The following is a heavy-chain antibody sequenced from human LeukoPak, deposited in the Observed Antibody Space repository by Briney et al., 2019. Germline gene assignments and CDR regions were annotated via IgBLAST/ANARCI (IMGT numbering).Heavy chain of an antibody. CDR2: ISSSSSYI. Sequence: GGSLRLSCAASGFTFSSNSMNWVRQAPGKGLEWVSSISSSSSYIYYADSLKGRFTISRDNAKNSLYLQMISLRAEDTAVYYCARTHQGVTKDFDYWGQGTLVTVSS. V-gene: IGHV3-21*01. CDR3: ARTHQGVTKDFDY. D-gene: IGHD4-17*01. CDR1: GFTFSSNS. J-gene: IGHJ4*02.